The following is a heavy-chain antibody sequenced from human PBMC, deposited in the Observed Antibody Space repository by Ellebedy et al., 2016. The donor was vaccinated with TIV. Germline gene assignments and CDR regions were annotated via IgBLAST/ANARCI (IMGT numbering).Heavy chain of an antibody. CDR3: AKGGLRNWFDP. CDR2: ISSDGADI. Sequence: GESLKISCAASGFTLSSYVMSWVRQAPGKRLERVAAISSDGADIYYADSVKGRFTISRDTSKNTLYLHMNSLRVEDTAIYYCAKGGLRNWFDPWGQGTLVTVSS. J-gene: IGHJ5*02. D-gene: IGHD2-21*01. CDR1: GFTLSSYV. V-gene: IGHV3-23*01.